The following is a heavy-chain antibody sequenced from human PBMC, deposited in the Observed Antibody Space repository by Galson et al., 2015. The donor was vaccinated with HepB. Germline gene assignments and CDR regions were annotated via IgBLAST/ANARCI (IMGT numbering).Heavy chain of an antibody. D-gene: IGHD2-15*01. CDR2: IRNKANSYAT. CDR3: TSIDYSSSLVY. CDR1: GFTFSGSA. J-gene: IGHJ4*02. V-gene: IGHV3-73*01. Sequence: SLRLSCAASGFTFSGSAMHWVRQASGKGLGWVGRIRNKANSYATAYAASVKGRFTISRDDSKNTAYMQMNSRTTEDTAVYYCTSIDYSSSLVYWGQGTLVNVSS.